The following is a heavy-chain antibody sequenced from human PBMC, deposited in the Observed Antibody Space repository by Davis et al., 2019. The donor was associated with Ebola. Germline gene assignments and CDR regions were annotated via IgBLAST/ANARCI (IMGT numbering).Heavy chain of an antibody. Sequence: GSLRLSCTVSGGSISSSSYYWGWIRQPPGKGLEWIGSIYYSGSTYYNPSLKSRVTISVDTSKNQFSLKLSSVTAADTAVYYCARDVSSYYYDSSGYGVNYYGMDVWGQGTTVTVSS. CDR3: ARDVSSYYYDSSGYGVNYYGMDV. CDR1: GGSISSSSYY. CDR2: IYYSGST. V-gene: IGHV4-39*02. J-gene: IGHJ6*02. D-gene: IGHD3-22*01.